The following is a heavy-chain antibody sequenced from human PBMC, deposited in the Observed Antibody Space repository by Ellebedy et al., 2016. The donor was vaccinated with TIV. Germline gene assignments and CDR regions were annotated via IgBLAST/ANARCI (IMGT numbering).Heavy chain of an antibody. CDR2: ISGSGGDT. CDR3: ARHANTNTWANNLDY. D-gene: IGHD1/OR15-1a*01. V-gene: IGHV3-23*01. Sequence: GGSLRLXXAASAFTFSTYAMSWVRQAPGKGLEWVSAISGSGGDTYYADSVKGRFTISRDNSQNTLYLQMNSLRAEDTAVYYCARHANTNTWANNLDYWGQGTLVTVSS. CDR1: AFTFSTYA. J-gene: IGHJ4*02.